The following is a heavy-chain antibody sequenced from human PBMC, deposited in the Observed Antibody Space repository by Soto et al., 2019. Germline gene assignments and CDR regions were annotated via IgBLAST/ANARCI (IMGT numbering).Heavy chain of an antibody. V-gene: IGHV1-18*01. CDR1: GYTFTSYG. CDR2: ISAYNGNT. CDR3: ARAAVLKQESGYPDY. J-gene: IGHJ4*02. D-gene: IGHD3-3*01. Sequence: QVQLVQSGAEVKKPGASVKVSCKASGYTFTSYGISWVRQAPGQGLEWMGWISAYNGNTNYAQKLQGRVTMTTDTSTSTAYMELRRLRSDDTAVYYCARAAVLKQESGYPDYWGQGTLVTVSS.